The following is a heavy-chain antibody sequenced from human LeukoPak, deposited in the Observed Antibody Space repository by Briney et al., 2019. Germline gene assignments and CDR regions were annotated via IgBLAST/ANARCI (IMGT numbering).Heavy chain of an antibody. CDR3: ARAETLMVRGANSPSDY. V-gene: IGHV1-3*01. J-gene: IGHJ4*02. CDR1: GYTFTSYA. CDR2: INAGNGNT. D-gene: IGHD3-10*01. Sequence: ASVKVSCKASGYTFTSYAMHWVRQAPGQRLEWMGWINAGNGNTKYSQKFQGRVTITRDTSASTAYMELSSLRSEDTAVYYCARAETLMVRGANSPSDYWGQGTLVTVSS.